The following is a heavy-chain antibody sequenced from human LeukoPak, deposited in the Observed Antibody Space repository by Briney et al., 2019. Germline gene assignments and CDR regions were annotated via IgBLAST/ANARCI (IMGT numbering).Heavy chain of an antibody. V-gene: IGHV4-38-2*01. J-gene: IGHJ4*02. D-gene: IGHD1-26*01. CDR2: ISHSGST. Sequence: SETLSLTCAVSGYSISSGYYWGWIRQPPGKGLEWIGSISHSGSTYYNRSLKSRVTILVDTSKNQFSLKLNSVTAADTAVYYCARQLEGGSYLSPDYWVQGTLVTVSS. CDR3: ARQLEGGSYLSPDY. CDR1: GYSISSGYY.